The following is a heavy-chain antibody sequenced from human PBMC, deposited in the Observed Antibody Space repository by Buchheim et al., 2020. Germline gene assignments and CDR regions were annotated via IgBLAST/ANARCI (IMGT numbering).Heavy chain of an antibody. CDR2: ISYDGSNK. D-gene: IGHD5-18*01. CDR3: ASLVTGRLWSDYYYYGMDV. CDR1: GFTFSSYG. J-gene: IGHJ6*02. Sequence: QVQLVESGGGVVQPGRSLRLSCAASGFTFSSYGMHWVRQAPGKGLEWVAVISYDGSNKYYADSVKGRFTISRDNSKNTLYLQMNSLRAEDTAVYYCASLVTGRLWSDYYYYGMDVWGQGT. V-gene: IGHV3-30*03.